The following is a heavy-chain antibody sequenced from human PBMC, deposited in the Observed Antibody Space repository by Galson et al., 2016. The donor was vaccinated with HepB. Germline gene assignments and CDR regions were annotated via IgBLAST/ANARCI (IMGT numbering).Heavy chain of an antibody. D-gene: IGHD5-18*01. CDR3: AKDAARVDTTRVDYNYYQYGMDV. J-gene: IGHJ6*02. CDR1: GFNFDEFT. V-gene: IGHV3-43*01. Sequence: SLRLSCAAAGFNFDEFTMNWVRQVPGKGLEWVSLISGDGASTYYADSVKGRFTISRDNSRNSLYLQMNSLRVEDTALYYCAKDAARVDTTRVDYNYYQYGMDVWGQGTTVTVS. CDR2: ISGDGAST.